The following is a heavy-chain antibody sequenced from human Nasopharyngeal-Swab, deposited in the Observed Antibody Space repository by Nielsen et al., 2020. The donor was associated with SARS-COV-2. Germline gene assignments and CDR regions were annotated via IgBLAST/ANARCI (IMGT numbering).Heavy chain of an antibody. D-gene: IGHD3-22*01. V-gene: IGHV3-49*04. CDR1: GFPFGDYA. J-gene: IGHJ3*02. Sequence: SCTASGFPFGDYAMSWVRPAPGKGLEWVGFIRSKAYGGTTEYAASVKGRFTISRDDYKSIAYLQMNSLKTEDTAVYYCTFDSSGYYPHDAFDIWGQGTMVTVSS. CDR2: IRSKAYGGTT. CDR3: TFDSSGYYPHDAFDI.